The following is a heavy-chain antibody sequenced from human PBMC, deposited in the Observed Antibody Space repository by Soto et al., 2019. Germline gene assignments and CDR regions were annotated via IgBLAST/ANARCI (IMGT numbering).Heavy chain of an antibody. D-gene: IGHD1-26*01. V-gene: IGHV4-61*01. J-gene: IGHJ4*02. CDR1: GGSVSSGSYY. CDR2: IYYSGST. Sequence: QVQLQESGPGLVKPSETLSLTCTVSGGSVSSGSYYWSWIRQPPGKGLEWIGYIYYSGSTNYNPSIKSRVTISVDTSKNQFSLKLSSVTAADTAVYYCARVIVGDTGVDYWGQGTLVTVSS. CDR3: ARVIVGDTGVDY.